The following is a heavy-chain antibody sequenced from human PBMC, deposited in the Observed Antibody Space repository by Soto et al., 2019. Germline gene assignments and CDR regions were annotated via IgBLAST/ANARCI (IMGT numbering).Heavy chain of an antibody. Sequence: EVQLVESGGGLVQPGRSLRLSCAASGFTFDDYAMHLVRQAPGKGLEWVSGISWNSGSIGYADSVKGRFTISRDNVKNSLYLQMNSLRAEDTVLYYCANDIGCTNGVCYKNAFDIWGQGTMVTVSS. J-gene: IGHJ3*02. CDR1: GFTFDDYA. V-gene: IGHV3-9*01. CDR3: ANDIGCTNGVCYKNAFDI. CDR2: ISWNSGSI. D-gene: IGHD2-8*01.